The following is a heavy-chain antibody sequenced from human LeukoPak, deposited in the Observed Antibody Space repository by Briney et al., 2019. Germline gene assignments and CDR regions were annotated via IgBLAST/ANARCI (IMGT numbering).Heavy chain of an antibody. CDR1: GYSFSNYG. J-gene: IGHJ4*01. Sequence: ASVKVSCKASGYSFSNYGISWVRQAPGQGLEWMGWISNYNGNTEYAQNLQGRVTMTTDTSTSTVYMELRSLRSDDTAVYYCARGQGYCSSTSCFRTGNLDYWGQGTLVTVSS. CDR3: ARGQGYCSSTSCFRTGNLDY. V-gene: IGHV1-18*01. D-gene: IGHD2-2*01. CDR2: ISNYNGNT.